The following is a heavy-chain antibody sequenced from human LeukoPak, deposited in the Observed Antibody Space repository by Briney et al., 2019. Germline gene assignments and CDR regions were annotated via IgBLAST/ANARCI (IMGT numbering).Heavy chain of an antibody. J-gene: IGHJ3*02. CDR2: ISAYNGNT. V-gene: IGHV1-18*01. D-gene: IGHD3-10*01. Sequence: ASVKVSCKASGYTFTSYGISWVRQAPGQGLEWMGWISAYNGNTNYAQKLQGRVTMTTDTSTSTAYMELRSLRSDDTAVYYCARAVTMVRGVSDAFDIWGQGTMVTVSS. CDR1: GYTFTSYG. CDR3: ARAVTMVRGVSDAFDI.